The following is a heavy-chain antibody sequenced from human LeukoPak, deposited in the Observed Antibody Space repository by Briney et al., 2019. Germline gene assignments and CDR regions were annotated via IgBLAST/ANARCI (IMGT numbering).Heavy chain of an antibody. CDR3: AKRAPGYCSSSSCFGQFDY. D-gene: IGHD2-2*01. Sequence: GGSLRLSCAASGCTFTNYAMNWVRQAPGKGLDWVGLINGNAADTYYADSVKGRFTISRDNSNNTLYLQMNSLRAEDTAVYYCAKRAPGYCSSSSCFGQFDYWGQGILVTVSS. CDR1: GCTFTNYA. V-gene: IGHV3-23*01. CDR2: INGNAADT. J-gene: IGHJ4*02.